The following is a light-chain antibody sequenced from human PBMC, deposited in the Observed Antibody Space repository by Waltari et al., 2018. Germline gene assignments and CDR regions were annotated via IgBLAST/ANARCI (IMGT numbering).Light chain of an antibody. CDR1: GGSIASTP. Sequence: NFMLTQPHSVSESPGTTVTISCPGRGGSIASTPAHVYQPRPGSAPTTVIYEDNQRPSGVPDRFSGSIDSSSNSASLTIAGLKTEDEADYYCQSYDSSNWVFGGGTKLTVL. CDR3: QSYDSSNWV. J-gene: IGLJ3*02. V-gene: IGLV6-57*02. CDR2: EDN.